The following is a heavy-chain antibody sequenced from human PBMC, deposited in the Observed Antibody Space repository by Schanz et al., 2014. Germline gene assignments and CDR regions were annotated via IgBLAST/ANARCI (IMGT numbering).Heavy chain of an antibody. J-gene: IGHJ3*02. Sequence: QVQLVQSGAEVKKPGSSVKVSCKASRSTFSSYTISWVRQARGQGLEWVGRFIPILDVGNYAQQCQGRVTFTADKSTSTAHMELSSLRYEDTDIYCCARGTVPGSFDIGGQGTMVTVSS. CDR2: FIPILDVG. D-gene: IGHD1-1*01. CDR1: RSTFSSYT. V-gene: IGHV1-69*02. CDR3: ARGTVPGSFDI.